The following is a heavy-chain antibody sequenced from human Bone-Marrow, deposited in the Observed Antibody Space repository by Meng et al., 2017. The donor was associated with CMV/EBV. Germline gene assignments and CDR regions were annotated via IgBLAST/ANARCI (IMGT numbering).Heavy chain of an antibody. CDR1: GGSISSSSYY. Sequence: SETLSLTCTVSGGSISSSSYYWGWIRQPPGKGLEWIGSIYYSGSTYYNPSLKSRVTISVDTSKNQFSLKLSSVTAADTAGYYGAKWGHYYDMCYDYWGQGTLVTVSS. CDR3: AKWGHYYDMCYDY. CDR2: IYYSGST. J-gene: IGHJ4*02. V-gene: IGHV4-39*01. D-gene: IGHD3-22*01.